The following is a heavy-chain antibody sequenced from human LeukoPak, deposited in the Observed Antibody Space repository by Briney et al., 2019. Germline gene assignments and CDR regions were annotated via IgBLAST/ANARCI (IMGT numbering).Heavy chain of an antibody. CDR2: MSPSGTT. V-gene: IGHV4-61*01. Sequence: SETLSLTRTVSGDSVSSGNYYLSWIRQPPGKGLAWITYMSPSGTTKYNPSLKSRVTTSVDTSRTQFSLRLSSVTAADTAVYYCARGQDDRSGTFDYWGQGILVTVSS. J-gene: IGHJ4*02. D-gene: IGHD3-22*01. CDR3: ARGQDDRSGTFDY. CDR1: GDSVSSGNYY.